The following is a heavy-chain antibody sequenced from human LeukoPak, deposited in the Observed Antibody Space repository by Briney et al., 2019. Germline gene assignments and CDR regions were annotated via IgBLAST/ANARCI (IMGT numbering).Heavy chain of an antibody. CDR1: KFTFRSYT. J-gene: IGHJ4*02. Sequence: GGSLRLSCAASKFTFRSYTMHWVRQAPGKGLDWVAVISYDGRNKYYGDSVKGRFTISRDNSKNTLYLQMNSLRPEDTAIYYCARESRDTAMATDYWGQGTLVTVSS. CDR3: ARESRDTAMATDY. CDR2: ISYDGRNK. V-gene: IGHV3-30*04. D-gene: IGHD5-18*01.